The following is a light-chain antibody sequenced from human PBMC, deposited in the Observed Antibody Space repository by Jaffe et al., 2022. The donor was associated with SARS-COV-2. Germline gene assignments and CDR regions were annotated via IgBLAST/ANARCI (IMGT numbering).Light chain of an antibody. CDR2: DVS. Sequence: QSALTQPASVSGSPGQSITISCTGTSSDIGGYNYVSWYQQHPGKAPKLLVYDVSNRPSGVPDRFSGSKSGNTASLTISGLQAEDEADYCCSAYTSSSTWVFGGGTKLTVL. J-gene: IGLJ3*02. CDR1: SSDIGGYNY. CDR3: SAYTSSSTWV. V-gene: IGLV2-14*01.